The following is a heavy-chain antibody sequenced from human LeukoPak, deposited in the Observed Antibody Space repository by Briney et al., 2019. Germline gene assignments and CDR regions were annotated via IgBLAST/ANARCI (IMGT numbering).Heavy chain of an antibody. J-gene: IGHJ4*02. V-gene: IGHV3-7*01. Sequence: GGSLRLSCAASTFTFRNKWMTWVRQAPGKGLEWVASINQDGSEKYYVDSVKGRFTVSRDNTKNSLYLQMNSLRVEDTAMYYCASRYSASDFWGQGTLVTVSS. CDR2: INQDGSEK. CDR3: ASRYSASDF. CDR1: TFTFRNKW. D-gene: IGHD1-26*01.